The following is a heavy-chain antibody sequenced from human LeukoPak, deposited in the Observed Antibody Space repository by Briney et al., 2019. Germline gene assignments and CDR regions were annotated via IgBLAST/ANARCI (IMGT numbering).Heavy chain of an antibody. CDR1: GFTFSSFG. V-gene: IGHV3-21*01. CDR2: ISDNGGSI. Sequence: GGSLRLSCAASGFTFSSFGMTWVRQAPGKGLEWVSAISDNGGSIFYADSVKGRFTISRDNAKNSLYLQMNSLRAEDTAVYYCARDSFRIYDSSGYYVDWGQGTLVTVSS. J-gene: IGHJ4*02. D-gene: IGHD3-22*01. CDR3: ARDSFRIYDSSGYYVD.